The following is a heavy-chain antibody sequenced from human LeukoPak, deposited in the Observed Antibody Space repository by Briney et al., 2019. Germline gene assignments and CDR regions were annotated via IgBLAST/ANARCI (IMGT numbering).Heavy chain of an antibody. D-gene: IGHD3-22*01. CDR1: GYTFTSYD. Sequence: ASVKVSCKASGYTFTSYDINWVRQATGQGLEWMGWMNPNSGNTGYAQKLQGRVTMTTDTSTSTAYMELRSLRSDDTAVYYCARSSGYYRYYFDYWGQGTLVTVSS. CDR3: ARSSGYYRYYFDY. CDR2: MNPNSGNT. V-gene: IGHV1-8*01. J-gene: IGHJ4*02.